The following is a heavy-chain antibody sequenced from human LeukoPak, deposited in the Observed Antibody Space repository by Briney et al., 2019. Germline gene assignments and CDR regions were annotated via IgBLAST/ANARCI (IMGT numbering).Heavy chain of an antibody. V-gene: IGHV4-39*01. CDR3: ARQRQWLAGDYFDY. Sequence: SETLSLTCTVSGGSIGSSAYYWGWIRQPPGQGLEWIGSIFYSGSTYYNPSLKSRVTISLDTSKNQFSLRLSSVTAADTAVYYCARQRQWLAGDYFDYWGKGTLVTVSS. CDR2: IFYSGST. D-gene: IGHD6-19*01. CDR1: GGSIGSSAYY. J-gene: IGHJ4*02.